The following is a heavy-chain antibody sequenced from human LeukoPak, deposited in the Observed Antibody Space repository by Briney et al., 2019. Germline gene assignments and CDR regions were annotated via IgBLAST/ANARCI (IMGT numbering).Heavy chain of an antibody. CDR3: ARVPHYDSSGYPLSEEY. CDR1: GYTFTDYY. D-gene: IGHD3-22*01. CDR2: VDPEDGET. J-gene: IGHJ4*02. Sequence: ASVKVSCKVSGYTFTDYYMHWVQQAPGKGLEWMGLVDPEDGETIYAEKFQGRVTITADTSTDTAYMELSSLRSEDTAVYYCARVPHYDSSGYPLSEEYWGQGTLVTVSS. V-gene: IGHV1-69-2*01.